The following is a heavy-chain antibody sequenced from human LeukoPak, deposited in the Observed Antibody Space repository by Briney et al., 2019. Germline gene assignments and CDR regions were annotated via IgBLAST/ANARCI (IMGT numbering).Heavy chain of an antibody. CDR2: INPNSGGT. CDR1: GYTFTGYY. D-gene: IGHD3-22*01. V-gene: IGHV1-2*06. J-gene: IGHJ4*02. CDR3: ARPARYYYDSSGYYLDY. Sequence: ASVKVSCKASGYTFTGYYMHWVRQAPGQGLEWMGRINPNSGGTNYAQKFQGRVTMTRDTSISTACMELSRLRSDDTAVYYCARPARYYYDSSGYYLDYWGQGTLVTVSS.